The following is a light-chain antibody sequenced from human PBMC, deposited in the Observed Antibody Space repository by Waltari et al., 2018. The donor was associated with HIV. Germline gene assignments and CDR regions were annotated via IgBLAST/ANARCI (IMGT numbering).Light chain of an antibody. CDR2: EVN. CDR3: NSYTGA. Sequence: QSALTQPASVSGSPGPSIPISFPGSFGGYNHVSWYQQYPGKAPKLMIYEVNNRPSGVSNRFSGSKSGNTASLTISGLQTEDEADYYCNSYTGAFGTGTKVTVL. J-gene: IGLJ1*01. CDR1: FGGYNH. V-gene: IGLV2-14*01.